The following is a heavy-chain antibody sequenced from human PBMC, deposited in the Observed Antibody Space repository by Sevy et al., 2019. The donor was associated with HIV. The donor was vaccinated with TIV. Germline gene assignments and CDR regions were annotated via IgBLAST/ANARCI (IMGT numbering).Heavy chain of an antibody. CDR2: INTNSGNP. Sequence: ASVKVSCKASGDTFSGSALGWVRQAPGQGLEWMGWINTNSGNPTYAQGFKGRFVFSLDTSVRMAYLKISSLKAEATAVYYSARGGLYTIFGVVIAEGAIYFDQWGQGTLVTVSS. D-gene: IGHD3-3*01. CDR1: GDTFSGSA. CDR3: ARGGLYTIFGVVIAEGAIYFDQ. J-gene: IGHJ4*02. V-gene: IGHV7-4-1*04.